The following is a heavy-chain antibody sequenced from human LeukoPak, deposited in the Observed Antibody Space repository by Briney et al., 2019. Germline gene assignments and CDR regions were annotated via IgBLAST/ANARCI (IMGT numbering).Heavy chain of an antibody. V-gene: IGHV3-30*04. J-gene: IGHJ4*02. Sequence: PGGSLRLSCAGSGFTFDNYAMHWVRQAPGKGLEWVAVIWHDATKTYYVDSVKGRFTISRDNSKNTLYLQMTRLRAEDTAVYYCARTMFDFWSARYPLAFNYWGQGTPVTASS. D-gene: IGHD3-3*01. CDR2: IWHDATKT. CDR1: GFTFDNYA. CDR3: ARTMFDFWSARYPLAFNY.